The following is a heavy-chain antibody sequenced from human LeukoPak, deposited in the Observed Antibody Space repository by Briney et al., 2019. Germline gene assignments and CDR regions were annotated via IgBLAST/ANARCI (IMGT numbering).Heavy chain of an antibody. CDR3: AKDHLAARSYYFDY. CDR1: GFTFSSYG. Sequence: GVSLRLSCAASGFTFSSYGMHWVRQAPGKGLEWVAFIRYDGSNKYYADSVKGRFTISRDNSKNTLYLQMNSLRAEDTAVYYCAKDHLAARSYYFDYWGQGTLVTVSS. V-gene: IGHV3-30*02. J-gene: IGHJ4*02. CDR2: IRYDGSNK. D-gene: IGHD6-6*01.